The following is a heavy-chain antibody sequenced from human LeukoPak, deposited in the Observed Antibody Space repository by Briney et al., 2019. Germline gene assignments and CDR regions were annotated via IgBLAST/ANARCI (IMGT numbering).Heavy chain of an antibody. D-gene: IGHD5-18*01. CDR3: VKARGIQLWLPGDY. V-gene: IGHV3-74*01. CDR1: GFTFSRYW. Sequence: PGGSLRLSCAASGFTFSRYWMHWLRQAPGKGLVWVSRISTDGSSTSYADSVKGRFTISRDNGKNTLYLQMNSLRAEDTAVYYCVKARGIQLWLPGDYWGQGTLVTVSS. CDR2: ISTDGSST. J-gene: IGHJ4*02.